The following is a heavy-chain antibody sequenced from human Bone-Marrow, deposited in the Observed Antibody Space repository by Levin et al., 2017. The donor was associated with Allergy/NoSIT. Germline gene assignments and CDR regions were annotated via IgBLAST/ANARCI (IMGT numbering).Heavy chain of an antibody. CDR2: IYYSGST. Sequence: SETLSLTCTVSGGSISTYYWSWIRQPPGKGLEWIGYIYYSGSTNYNPSLKSRLTISVATSKNQFSLKLRSVTAADTAVYYCARGLSYIAVNGLRGEHFGYWGQGTLVTVSS. V-gene: IGHV4-59*01. J-gene: IGHJ4*02. CDR3: ARGLSYIAVNGLRGEHFGY. CDR1: GGSISTYY. D-gene: IGHD4-17*01.